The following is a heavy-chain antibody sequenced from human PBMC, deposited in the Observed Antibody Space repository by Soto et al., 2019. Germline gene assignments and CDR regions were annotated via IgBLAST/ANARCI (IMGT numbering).Heavy chain of an antibody. CDR3: AGRCDGTNCLAHFDY. Sequence: SVKVSCKASGGTFNNYVINWVRQAPGQGLEWMAGIIPIFGTPNYAQKFQGRVTITADKSTSTAYMELNSLRSEDTAVYYCAGRCDGTNCLAHFDYWGQGTLVTVS. V-gene: IGHV1-69*06. CDR2: IIPIFGTP. D-gene: IGHD2-2*01. J-gene: IGHJ4*02. CDR1: GGTFNNYV.